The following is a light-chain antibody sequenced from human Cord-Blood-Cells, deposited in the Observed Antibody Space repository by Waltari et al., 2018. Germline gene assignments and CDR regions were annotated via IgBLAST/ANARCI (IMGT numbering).Light chain of an antibody. CDR3: QQRSNWLT. Sequence: EIVLTQSPATLSLSPGERATLSCRASQGVSSYLAWYQQKPGQAPRLLIYDASNRATVIPARFSGSGPGTDFTLTISSLEPEDFAVYYCQQRSNWLTFGGGTKVEIK. J-gene: IGKJ4*01. V-gene: IGKV3D-11*01. CDR1: QGVSSY. CDR2: DAS.